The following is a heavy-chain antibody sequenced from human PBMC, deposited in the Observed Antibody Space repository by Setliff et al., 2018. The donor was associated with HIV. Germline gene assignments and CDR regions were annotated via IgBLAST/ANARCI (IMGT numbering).Heavy chain of an antibody. Sequence: PGGSLRLSCAASGFTFSSYSMNWVRQAPGKGLEWVSSISSSSSYIYYADSVKGRFTISRDNAKNSLYLQMDSLRGEDSAVYYCARAIAVGVPFFYGMDAWGQGTTVTVSS. CDR3: ARAIAVGVPFFYGMDA. CDR2: ISSSSSYI. J-gene: IGHJ6*02. D-gene: IGHD6-19*01. V-gene: IGHV3-21*06. CDR1: GFTFSSYS.